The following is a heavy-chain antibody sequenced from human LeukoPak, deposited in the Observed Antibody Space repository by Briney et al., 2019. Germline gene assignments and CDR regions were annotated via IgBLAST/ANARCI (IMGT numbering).Heavy chain of an antibody. CDR3: ARHDAGIAARPFDN. CDR1: GGGISAYY. J-gene: IGHJ4*02. CDR2: IHASGPT. D-gene: IGHD6-6*01. V-gene: IGHV4-4*09. Sequence: PSETLSLTCTVSGGGISAYYWSWIRQPPGKGLEWIAYIHASGPTNYNPSLKSRITISVDTSKNQFSLKLSSVTAADTAVYYCARHDAGIAARPFDNWGQGTLVTVSS.